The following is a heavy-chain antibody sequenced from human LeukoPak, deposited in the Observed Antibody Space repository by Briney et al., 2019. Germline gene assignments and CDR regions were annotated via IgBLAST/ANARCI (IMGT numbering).Heavy chain of an antibody. CDR2: ISSSSSTI. CDR1: GFTFSSYS. Sequence: PGGSLRLSCAASGFTFSSYSMNWVRQAPGKGLEWVSYISSSSSTIYYPHSVKGRFAVSRDNSKKTLYLQLNSLRAEDTAVYYCTRDQRKYCSRTTCFVFDIWGQGTVVSVSS. D-gene: IGHD2-2*01. V-gene: IGHV3-48*01. J-gene: IGHJ3*02. CDR3: TRDQRKYCSRTTCFVFDI.